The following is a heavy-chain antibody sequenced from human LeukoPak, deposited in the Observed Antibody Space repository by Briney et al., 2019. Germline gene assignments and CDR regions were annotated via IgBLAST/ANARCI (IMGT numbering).Heavy chain of an antibody. CDR3: ARDPDSLRKEFDP. CDR1: GFTFSSYS. CDR2: ISSSSSYI. Sequence: GGSLRLSCAASGFTFSSYSMNWVRQAPGKGLEWVSSISSSSSYIYYADSVKGRFTISRDNAKNSLYLQMNSLRAEDTAVYYCARDPDSLRKEFDPWGQGTLVTVSS. V-gene: IGHV3-21*01. D-gene: IGHD5/OR15-5a*01. J-gene: IGHJ5*02.